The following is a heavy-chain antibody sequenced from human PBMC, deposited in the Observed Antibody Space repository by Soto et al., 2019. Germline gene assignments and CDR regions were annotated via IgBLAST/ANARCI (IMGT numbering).Heavy chain of an antibody. Sequence: RGESLKISCKGSGYSFTSYWIGWVRQMPGKGLEWMGIIYPGDSDTRYSPSFQGQVTISADKSISTAYLQWSSLKASDTAMYYCARRTSYYDFWSGRNWFDPWGQGTLVTVSS. CDR2: IYPGDSDT. V-gene: IGHV5-51*01. CDR1: GYSFTSYW. D-gene: IGHD3-3*01. CDR3: ARRTSYYDFWSGRNWFDP. J-gene: IGHJ5*02.